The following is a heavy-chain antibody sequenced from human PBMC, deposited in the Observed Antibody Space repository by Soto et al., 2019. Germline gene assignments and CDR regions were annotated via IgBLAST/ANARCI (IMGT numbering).Heavy chain of an antibody. CDR1: GGSFSGYY. CDR3: ARGSNYDILTGSNRYFDY. J-gene: IGHJ4*02. Sequence: QVQLQQWGAGLLKPSETLSLTCAVYGGSFSGYYWSWIRQPPGKGLEWIGEINHSGSTNYNPSLKSRVTISVDTSKNQFSLKLSSVTAADTAVYYCARGSNYDILTGSNRYFDYWGQGTLVTVSS. D-gene: IGHD3-9*01. V-gene: IGHV4-34*01. CDR2: INHSGST.